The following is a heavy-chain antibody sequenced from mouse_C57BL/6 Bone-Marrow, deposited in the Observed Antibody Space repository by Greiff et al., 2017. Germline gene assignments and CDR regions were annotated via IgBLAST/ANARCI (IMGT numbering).Heavy chain of an antibody. V-gene: IGHV5-4*03. D-gene: IGHD1-1*01. J-gene: IGHJ2*01. CDR3: ARARYGTTVVDPYYFDY. CDR1: GFTFSSYA. Sequence: EVKVVESGGGLVKPGGSLKLSCAASGFTFSSYAMSWVRQTPEKRLEWVATISDGGSYTYYPDNVKGRFTISRDNAKNNLYLQMSHLKSEDTAMYYCARARYGTTVVDPYYFDYWGQGTTLTGSS. CDR2: ISDGGSYT.